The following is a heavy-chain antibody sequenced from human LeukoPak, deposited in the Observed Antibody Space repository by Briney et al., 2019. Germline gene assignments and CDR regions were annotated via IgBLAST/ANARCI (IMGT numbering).Heavy chain of an antibody. CDR1: GFTFDDYA. CDR2: ISWNSGSI. D-gene: IGHD3-22*01. CDR3: AKDMYYYDSSGSDF. Sequence: GRSLRLSCAASGFTFDDYAMHWVRHAPGKGLEWVSGISWNSGSIGYADSVKGRFTISRDNAKNSLYLQMNSLRAEDTALYYCAKDMYYYDSSGSDFWGQGALVTVSS. V-gene: IGHV3-9*01. J-gene: IGHJ4*02.